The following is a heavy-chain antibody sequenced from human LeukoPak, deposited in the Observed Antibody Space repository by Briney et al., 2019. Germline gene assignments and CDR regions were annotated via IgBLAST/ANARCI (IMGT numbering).Heavy chain of an antibody. CDR3: QGAAAASFDY. Sequence: GGSLRLSYAASGITFSSYEMNWVRQAPGKGLEWVSYISSSGRTIYYADSVKGRFTISRDNAKNLLYLQMNSLRAEDTAVYYCQGAAAASFDYWGQGTLVTVSS. D-gene: IGHD6-13*01. V-gene: IGHV3-48*03. CDR2: ISSSGRTI. J-gene: IGHJ4*02. CDR1: GITFSSYE.